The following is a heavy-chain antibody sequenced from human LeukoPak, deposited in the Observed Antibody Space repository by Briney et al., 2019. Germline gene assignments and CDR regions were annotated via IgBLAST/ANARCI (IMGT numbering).Heavy chain of an antibody. CDR2: IYWNDDK. CDR1: GLSLPSSEVG. D-gene: IGHD3-10*01. Sequence: SGPTLVNPTQTLTLTCTFSGLSLPSSEVGVGWIRQPPGKALEWLALIYWNDDKRYSPALKSRLTITKDTSKNQVVLTMANMDPVDTATYYCTHRAGGPSRPHFHYWGQGTLVTVSS. J-gene: IGHJ4*02. V-gene: IGHV2-5*01. CDR3: THRAGGPSRPHFHY.